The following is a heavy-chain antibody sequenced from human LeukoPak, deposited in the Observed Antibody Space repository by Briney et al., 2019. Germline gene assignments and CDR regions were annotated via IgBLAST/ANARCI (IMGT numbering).Heavy chain of an antibody. D-gene: IGHD4-11*01. CDR1: GYTFTSYY. CDR2: INPSGGST. J-gene: IGHJ4*02. V-gene: IGHV1-46*01. CDR3: ARTHSNYVGYFDY. Sequence: VASVKVSCKTSGYTFTSYYMHWVRQAPGQGLEWMGIINPSGGSTSYAQKSQGRVTMTRDTSTSTVYMELSSLRSEDTAVYYCARTHSNYVGYFDYWGQGTLVTVSS.